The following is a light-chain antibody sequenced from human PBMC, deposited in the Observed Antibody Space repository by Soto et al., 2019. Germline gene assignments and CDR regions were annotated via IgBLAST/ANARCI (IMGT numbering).Light chain of an antibody. CDR2: AAS. J-gene: IGKJ1*01. CDR1: QSISSY. V-gene: IGKV1-39*01. Sequence: DIQVTQSPSSLSASVGDRVTITCRASQSISSYLNWYRQKPGRAPNLLIYAASKLQSGVPSSFSGSGSGTDFTLPISSLQPGDFSIYYCHPSYSAPWTFGQGTKVEIK. CDR3: HPSYSAPWT.